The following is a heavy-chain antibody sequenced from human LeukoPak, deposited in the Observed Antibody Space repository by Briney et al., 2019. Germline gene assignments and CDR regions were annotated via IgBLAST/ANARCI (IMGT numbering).Heavy chain of an antibody. CDR3: AKDRAVVVPAAKDY. D-gene: IGHD2-2*01. CDR2: ISGSGGST. V-gene: IGHV3-23*01. CDR1: GFTFSSYA. Sequence: GGSLRLSCAASGFTFSSYAMSWVRQAPGKGLEWVSAISGSGGSTYYADSVKGRFTISRGNSKNTLYLQMNSLRAEDTAVYYCAKDRAVVVPAAKDYWGQGTLVTVSS. J-gene: IGHJ4*02.